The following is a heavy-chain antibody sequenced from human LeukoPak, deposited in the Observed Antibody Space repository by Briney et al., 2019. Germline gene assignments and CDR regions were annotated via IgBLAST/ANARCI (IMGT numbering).Heavy chain of an antibody. CDR3: AREGAARPFDY. CDR1: GGPISSHY. V-gene: IGHV4-4*07. Sequence: SETLPLTCTVSGGPISSHYWSWIRQPAGKALEWIGRIYTSGSTNYNPSLKSRVPMSVDTSKNQFSLKLSSVTAADTAVYYCAREGAARPFDYWGQGTLVTVSS. D-gene: IGHD6-6*01. CDR2: IYTSGST. J-gene: IGHJ4*02.